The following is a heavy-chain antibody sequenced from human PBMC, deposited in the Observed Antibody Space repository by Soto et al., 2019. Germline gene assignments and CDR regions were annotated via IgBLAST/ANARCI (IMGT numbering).Heavy chain of an antibody. CDR1: GSSISSGGYY. CDR3: ARGTIASQMFAY. Sequence: SETLSLTCTVSGSSISSGGYYWSWIRQHPGKGLEWIGYIYYSGSTYYNPSLKSRVTISVDTSKNQFSLKLSSVTAADTAVYYCARGTIASQMFAYCGQLTLFTASS. D-gene: IGHD6-6*01. V-gene: IGHV4-31*03. CDR2: IYYSGST. J-gene: IGHJ4*02.